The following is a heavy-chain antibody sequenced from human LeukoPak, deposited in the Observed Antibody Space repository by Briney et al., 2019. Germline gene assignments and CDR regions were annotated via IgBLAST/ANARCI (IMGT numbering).Heavy chain of an antibody. V-gene: IGHV3-66*01. CDR3: ARGAVAHGGFDY. CDR2: IYSGGST. CDR1: GFPVSSNY. D-gene: IGHD6-19*01. J-gene: IGHJ4*02. Sequence: GGSLRLSCAASGFPVSSNYMSWVRQAPGKGLEWVSVIYSGGSTYYADSVKGRFTISRDNSKNTLYLQMNSLRAEDTAVYYCARGAVAHGGFDYWGQGTLVTVSS.